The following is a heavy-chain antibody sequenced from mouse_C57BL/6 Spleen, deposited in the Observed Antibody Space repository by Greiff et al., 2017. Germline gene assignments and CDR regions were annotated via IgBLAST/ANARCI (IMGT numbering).Heavy chain of an antibody. CDR3: ARNPHYRPTGWNAMDY. Sequence: VKLQQPGAELVKPGASVKLSCKASGYTFTSYWMHWVKQRPGQGLEWIGMILPNSGSTNYNEKFKRTATLTVDPSSSTAYLQLSSLTSEDSAFYYCARNPHYRPTGWNAMDYWGQGTSVTVSS. CDR2: ILPNSGST. CDR1: GYTFTSYW. V-gene: IGHV1-64*01. D-gene: IGHD1-1*01. J-gene: IGHJ4*01.